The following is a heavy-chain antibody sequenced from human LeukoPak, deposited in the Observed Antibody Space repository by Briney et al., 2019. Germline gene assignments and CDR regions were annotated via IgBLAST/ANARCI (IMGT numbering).Heavy chain of an antibody. CDR2: ISSSSYI. CDR1: GFTFSSYS. D-gene: IGHD5-18*01. CDR3: ARGGLYSYGSSY. V-gene: IGHV3-21*01. J-gene: IGHJ4*02. Sequence: GGSLRLSCAASGFTFSSYSMNWVRQAPGKGLEWVSSISSSSYIYYADSVKGRFTISRDNAKNSLYLQMNSLRAEDTAVYYCARGGLYSYGSSYWGQGTLFTVSS.